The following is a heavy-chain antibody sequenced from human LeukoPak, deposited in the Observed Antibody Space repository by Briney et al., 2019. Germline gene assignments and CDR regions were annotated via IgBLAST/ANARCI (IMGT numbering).Heavy chain of an antibody. V-gene: IGHV4-39*01. CDR1: GGSISSSSYY. D-gene: IGHD5-12*01. CDR3: ARRDSGFLDY. J-gene: IGHJ4*02. CDR2: IYYSAST. Sequence: SETLSLTCTVSGGSISSSSYYWGWIRQPPGKGLEWIGSIYYSASTYYNPSLKSRVTISVDTSKNQFSLKLSSVTAADTAVYYCARRDSGFLDYWGQGTLVTVSS.